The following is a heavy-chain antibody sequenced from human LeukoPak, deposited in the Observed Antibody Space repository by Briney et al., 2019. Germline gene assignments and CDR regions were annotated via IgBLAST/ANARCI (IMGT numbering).Heavy chain of an antibody. J-gene: IGHJ4*02. CDR1: GESFSGYD. CDR3: ARVLNPWFGEFAFDY. V-gene: IGHV4-59*01. D-gene: IGHD3-10*01. CDR2: IYYSGST. Sequence: SETLSLTCAVYGESFSGYDWGWIRQPPGKRLEWIGYIYYSGSTNYNPSLKSRLTISLDTSKNQFSLKLSSVTAADTAVYYCARVLNPWFGEFAFDYWGQGALVIVSS.